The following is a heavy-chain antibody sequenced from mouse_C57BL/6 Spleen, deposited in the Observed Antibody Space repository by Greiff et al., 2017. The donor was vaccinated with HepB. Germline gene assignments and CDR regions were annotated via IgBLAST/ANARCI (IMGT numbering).Heavy chain of an antibody. D-gene: IGHD3-3*01. CDR3: ARRELGYFDY. CDR1: GYTFTSYW. Sequence: QVQLQQPGAELVKPGASVKLSCKASGYTFTSYWMQWVKQRPGQGLEWIGEIDPSDSYTNYNQKFKGKATLTVDTSSSTAYMQLSSLTSEDSAVYYCARRELGYFDYWGQGTTLTVSS. V-gene: IGHV1-50*01. J-gene: IGHJ2*01. CDR2: IDPSDSYT.